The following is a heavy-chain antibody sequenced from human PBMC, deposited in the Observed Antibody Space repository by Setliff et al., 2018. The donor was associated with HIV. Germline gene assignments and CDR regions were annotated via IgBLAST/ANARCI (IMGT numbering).Heavy chain of an antibody. D-gene: IGHD5-12*01. CDR2: VYYSGGT. Sequence: SETLSLTCTISGGSVSDTSYYWGWIRQPPGKGLEWLANVYYSGGTYYNPSLNSRVTISVDTSRNQFSLKLTSVTAADTALYFCARLGDSGYDFRGYFDYWGQGKLVTVSS. V-gene: IGHV4-39*01. CDR1: GGSVSDTSYY. J-gene: IGHJ4*02. CDR3: ARLGDSGYDFRGYFDY.